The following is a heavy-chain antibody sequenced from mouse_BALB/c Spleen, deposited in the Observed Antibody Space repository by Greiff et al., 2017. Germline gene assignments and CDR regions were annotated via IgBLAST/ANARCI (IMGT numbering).Heavy chain of an antibody. Sequence: EVQVVESGGGLVQPGGSLKLSCAASGFTFSSYTMSWVRQTPEKRLEWVAYISNGGGSTYYPDTVKGRFTISRDNAKNTLYLQMSSLKSEDTAMYYCARQGNYGNYFAWFAYWGQGTLVTVSA. V-gene: IGHV5-12-2*01. CDR2: ISNGGGST. D-gene: IGHD2-1*01. J-gene: IGHJ3*01. CDR3: ARQGNYGNYFAWFAY. CDR1: GFTFSSYT.